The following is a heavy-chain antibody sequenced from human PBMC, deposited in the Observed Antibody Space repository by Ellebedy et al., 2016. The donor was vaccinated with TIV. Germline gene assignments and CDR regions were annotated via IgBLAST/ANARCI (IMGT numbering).Heavy chain of an antibody. CDR1: GGSISRSTYY. V-gene: IGHV4-39*01. CDR3: ARGSDILTGTDGFDP. J-gene: IGHJ5*02. D-gene: IGHD3-9*01. CDR2: IYYSGTT. Sequence: MPSETLSLTCSVSGGSISRSTYYWGWIRQSPGKGLEWIGSIYYSGTTYYNPSLKSRVTISVDTSKNQFSLKLSSVTAADTAVYFCARGSDILTGTDGFDPWGQGTLVTVSS.